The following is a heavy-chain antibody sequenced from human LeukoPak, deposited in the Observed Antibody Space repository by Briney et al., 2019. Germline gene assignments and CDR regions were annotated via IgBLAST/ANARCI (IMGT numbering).Heavy chain of an antibody. D-gene: IGHD3-22*01. CDR2: ISYDGSNK. CDR1: GFTFSSYA. CDR3: ARPADRSGYYSVFAY. V-gene: IGHV3-30*01. Sequence: GGSLRLSCAASGFTFSSYAMHWVRQAPGKGLEWVAVISYDGSNKYYADSVKCRFTISRDNSKNTLYLQMNSLRAEDTAVYYCARPADRSGYYSVFAYWGQGTLVTVAS. J-gene: IGHJ4*02.